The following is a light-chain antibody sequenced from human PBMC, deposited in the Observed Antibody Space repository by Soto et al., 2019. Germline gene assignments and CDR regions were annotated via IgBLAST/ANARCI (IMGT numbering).Light chain of an antibody. CDR3: QVWDTPLAQPI. V-gene: IGLV3-21*04. CDR1: NIGDKA. Sequence: SYVLTQRPSVSVAPEKTARITCGGDNIGDKAVHWFQQRPGQAPLLVIYYDFERPSGIPDRFSGSNSGNTATLTISRVEAGDEADYFCQVWDTPLAQPIFGGGTKLTVL. CDR2: YDF. J-gene: IGLJ2*01.